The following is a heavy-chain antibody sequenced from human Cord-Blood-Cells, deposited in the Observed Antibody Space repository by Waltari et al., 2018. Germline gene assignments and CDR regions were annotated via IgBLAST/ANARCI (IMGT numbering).Heavy chain of an antibody. D-gene: IGHD2-2*02. CDR3: ASLGYCSSTSCYTVNY. CDR1: GGSFSGYY. Sequence: QVQLQQWGAGLLKPSETLSLTCAVYGGSFSGYYWSWIRQPPGKGLEWIGEINHSGSTNYNPSLKSRVTISVDTSKNQFSLKLSSVTAADTAVYYCASLGYCSSTSCYTVNYWGQGTLVTVSS. J-gene: IGHJ4*02. V-gene: IGHV4-34*01. CDR2: INHSGST.